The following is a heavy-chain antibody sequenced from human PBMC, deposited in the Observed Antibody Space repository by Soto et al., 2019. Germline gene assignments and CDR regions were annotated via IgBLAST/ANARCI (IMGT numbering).Heavy chain of an antibody. Sequence: QVQLQESGPGLVKPSGTLSLTCAVSSGSISSSNWWSWVRQPPGKGLEWIGEIYHSGSTNYNPSLKSRVTISVDKSKNQFSLKRSSVTAADTAVYYCARGIAAAGLGYYYYMDVWGKGTTVTVSS. J-gene: IGHJ6*03. CDR2: IYHSGST. V-gene: IGHV4-4*02. D-gene: IGHD6-13*01. CDR1: SGSISSSNW. CDR3: ARGIAAAGLGYYYYMDV.